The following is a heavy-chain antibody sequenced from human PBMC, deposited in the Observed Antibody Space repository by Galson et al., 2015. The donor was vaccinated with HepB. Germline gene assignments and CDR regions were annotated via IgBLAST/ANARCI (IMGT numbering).Heavy chain of an antibody. J-gene: IGHJ6*02. CDR2: IYYSGST. V-gene: IGHV4-59*01. CDR1: GGSISSSF. Sequence: LSLTCTVSGGSISSSFWSWIRQPPGKGLEWIGYIYYSGSTSYDPSLKSRVTISVDTSKNQFSLNLSSVTAADTAVYYCASQTYYYSGMDVWGPGTTVTVSS. CDR3: ASQTYYYSGMDV.